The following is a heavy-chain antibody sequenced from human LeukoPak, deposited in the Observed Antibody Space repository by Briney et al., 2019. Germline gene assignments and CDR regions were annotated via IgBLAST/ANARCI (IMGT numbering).Heavy chain of an antibody. J-gene: IGHJ5*02. CDR1: GYTFTAYY. CDR3: ARGSQWMVEENWFDP. CDR2: INSNTGGT. D-gene: IGHD6-19*01. Sequence: ASVKVSCKASGYTFTAYYIHWVRQAPGQGLEWMGWINSNTGGTNYAQRFQGRATMTSDTSISKVYMELRRLKSDDSAVYYCARGSQWMVEENWFDPWGQGTLVTVSS. V-gene: IGHV1-2*02.